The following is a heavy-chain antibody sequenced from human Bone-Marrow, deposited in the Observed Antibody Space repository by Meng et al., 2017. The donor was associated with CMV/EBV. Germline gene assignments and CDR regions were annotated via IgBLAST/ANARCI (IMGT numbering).Heavy chain of an antibody. V-gene: IGHV4-31*02. D-gene: IGHD3-22*01. CDR1: GGSISSGDYY. CDR3: ARDRYYDSSGYYTAHAFDI. Sequence: SCTVSGGSISSGDYYWSWIRQPPGKGLEWIGYIYYSGSTYYNPSLKSRVTISVDTSKNQFSLKLSSVTAADTAVYYCARDRYYDSSGYYTAHAFDIWGQGTRVTVSS. J-gene: IGHJ3*02. CDR2: IYYSGST.